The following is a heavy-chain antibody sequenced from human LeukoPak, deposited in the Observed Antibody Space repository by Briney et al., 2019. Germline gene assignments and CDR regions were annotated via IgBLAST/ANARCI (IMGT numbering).Heavy chain of an antibody. CDR1: GVTVSNNY. D-gene: IGHD2-21*02. CDR3: AGSLAYCGGDCRLGDY. CDR2: MYSVGST. V-gene: IGHV3-66*01. Sequence: PGGSLRLSCAASGVTVSNNYMTWVRQPPGKGLEWGSVMYSVGSTYYADSVKGRFTISRDNSKNTLYLLMNSLRAEDTAVYYCAGSLAYCGGDCRLGDYWGQGTLVTVSS. J-gene: IGHJ4*02.